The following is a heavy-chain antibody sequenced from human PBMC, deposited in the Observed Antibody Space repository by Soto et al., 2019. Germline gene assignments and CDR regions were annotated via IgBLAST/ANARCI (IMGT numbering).Heavy chain of an antibody. V-gene: IGHV4-39*01. CDR1: GGSISSSSYY. D-gene: IGHD3-16*02. Sequence: SETLSLTCTVSGGSISSSSYYWGWIRQPPGKGLEWIGSIYYSGSTYYNPSLKSRVTISVDTSKNQFSLKLSSVTAADTAVYYCERGKIYHYVWGSYRYHLDYWGQGTVVTVSS. CDR2: IYYSGST. CDR3: ERGKIYHYVWGSYRYHLDY. J-gene: IGHJ4*02.